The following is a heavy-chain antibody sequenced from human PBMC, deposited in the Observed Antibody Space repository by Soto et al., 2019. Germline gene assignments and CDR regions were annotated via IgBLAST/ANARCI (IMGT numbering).Heavy chain of an antibody. J-gene: IGHJ4*02. D-gene: IGHD2-2*03. CDR3: AKENDLDRDGPFDY. CDR2: ISWNSGDI. CDR1: GFSFDDYG. V-gene: IGHV3-9*01. Sequence: EVQLVESGGGSVQPGRSLRLSCAASGFSFDDYGMDWVRQGPGKGLELVSGISWNSGDIYYADSVKGRFTISRDNAKRSLSLPMNSRRTEDTALYYCAKENDLDRDGPFDYWGQGILVTVSS.